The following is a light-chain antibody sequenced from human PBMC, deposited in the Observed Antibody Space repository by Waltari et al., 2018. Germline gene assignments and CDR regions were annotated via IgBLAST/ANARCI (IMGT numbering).Light chain of an antibody. CDR2: GNM. V-gene: IGLV1-40*01. CDR3: QSFDTSLGVL. CDR1: SSNMGAGYA. J-gene: IGLJ2*01. Sequence: QSALTQPPSVSGAPGQRVTIPCTGCSSNMGAGYAVNWYQQLPGTAPKLLLYGNMYRPSGVPNRFSASKSGTSASLAIIGLQAEDEGSYYCQSFDTSLGVLFGGGTKLTVL.